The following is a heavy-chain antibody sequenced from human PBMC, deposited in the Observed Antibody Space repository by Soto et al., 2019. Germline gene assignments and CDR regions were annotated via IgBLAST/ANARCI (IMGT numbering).Heavy chain of an antibody. V-gene: IGHV3-7*05. CDR1: EFTFSSYW. J-gene: IGHJ2*01. CDR3: ARVRVVSGWFVSWYFDL. D-gene: IGHD6-19*01. CDR2: IKQDGSEK. Sequence: EVQLVESGGGLVQRGGSLRLSCGASEFTFSSYWMSWVRQAPGKGLEWVANIKQDGSEKNYVDSVKGRFTISRDNAKNSLFLQMNSLRAGDTAVYYCARVRVVSGWFVSWYFDLWGRGTLVTVSS.